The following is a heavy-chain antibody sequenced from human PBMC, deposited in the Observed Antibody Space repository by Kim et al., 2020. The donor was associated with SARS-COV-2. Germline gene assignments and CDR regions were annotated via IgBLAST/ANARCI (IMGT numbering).Heavy chain of an antibody. Sequence: ASVKVSCKASGYTFTSYGVSWVRQAPGQGLEWLGWISGYNGNTNYAQNLQGRVTMTRDTSTSTVYIELSSLSSDDTAVYYCARVDCSSTNCLNLGWAPYY. V-gene: IGHV1-18*01. D-gene: IGHD2-2*01. CDR3: ARVDCSSTNCLNLGWAPYY. CDR2: ISGYNGNT. CDR1: GYTFTSYG. J-gene: IGHJ6*01.